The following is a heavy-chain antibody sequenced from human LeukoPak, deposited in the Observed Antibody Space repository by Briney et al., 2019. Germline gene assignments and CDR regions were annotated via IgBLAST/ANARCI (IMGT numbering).Heavy chain of an antibody. D-gene: IGHD2-2*01. CDR1: GGSISSSCYY. V-gene: IGHV4-39*01. CDR2: IYYSGST. Sequence: PSETLSLTCTVSGGSISSSCYYWGWIRQPPGKGLEWIGSIYYSGSTYYNPSLKSRVTISVDTSKNQFSLKLSSVTAADTAVYYCASPPPRRCSSSRRQNYYYYYYMDVWGKGTTVTVSS. CDR3: ASPPPRRCSSSRRQNYYYYYYMDV. J-gene: IGHJ6*03.